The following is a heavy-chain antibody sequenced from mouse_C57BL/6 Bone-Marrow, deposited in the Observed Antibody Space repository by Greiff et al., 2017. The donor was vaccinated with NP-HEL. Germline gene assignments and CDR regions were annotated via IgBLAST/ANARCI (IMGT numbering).Heavy chain of an antibody. CDR2: ISYSGST. V-gene: IGHV3-8*01. CDR3: ARRRVTPYWYFDV. D-gene: IGHD2-13*01. J-gene: IGHJ1*03. CDR1: GYSITSDY. Sequence: EVKLMESGPGLAKPSQTLSLTCSVTGYSITSDYWNWIRKFPGNKLEYMGYISYSGSTYYNPSLKSRISITRDTSKNQYYLQLNSVTTEDTATYYCARRRVTPYWYFDVWGTGTTVTVSS.